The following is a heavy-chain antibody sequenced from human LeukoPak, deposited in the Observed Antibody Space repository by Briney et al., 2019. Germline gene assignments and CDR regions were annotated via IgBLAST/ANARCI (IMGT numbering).Heavy chain of an antibody. CDR1: GFTFSSYA. V-gene: IGHV3-23*01. CDR3: AKVRWYYGSGGQGY. CDR2: ISTSGGST. D-gene: IGHD3-10*01. J-gene: IGHJ4*02. Sequence: GGSLRLSCAASGFTFSSYAMSWVRQAPGKGLEWVSGISTSGGSTSYADSVKGRFTISRDNPRNTLYMQMNSLRAEDTAVYYCAKVRWYYGSGGQGYWGQGTLATVSS.